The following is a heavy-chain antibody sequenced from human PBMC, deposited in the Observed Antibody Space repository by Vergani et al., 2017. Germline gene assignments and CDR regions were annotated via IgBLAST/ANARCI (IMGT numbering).Heavy chain of an antibody. V-gene: IGHV3-23*01. CDR1: GFTFIMHV. CDR2: LSASDRRT. Sequence: EVQLLESGGDLVQPGGSPRLSCAASGFTFIMHVMSWVRQAPGKGLEWVSTLSASDRRTHYADSVKGRFTISRDISKNTLFLHMNSLRPEDTAVYYCAKVGRSEVAGTFGAFDIWGQGTMVTVSS. J-gene: IGHJ3*02. CDR3: AKVGRSEVAGTFGAFDI. D-gene: IGHD6-19*01.